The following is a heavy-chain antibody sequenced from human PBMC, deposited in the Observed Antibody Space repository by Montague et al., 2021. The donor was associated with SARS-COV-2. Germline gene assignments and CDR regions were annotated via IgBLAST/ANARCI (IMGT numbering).Heavy chain of an antibody. D-gene: IGHD3-9*01. CDR3: ARMPYDILTGSGYYGMDV. J-gene: IGHJ6*02. CDR1: GFSLSTSGMC. Sequence: PALVKPTQTLTLTCTFSGFSLSTSGMCVRWIRQPPGKALEWLALIDWDDDKYYSTSLKTRLTISKDTSKNQVVLTMTNMDPVDTATYYCARMPYDILTGSGYYGMDVWGQGTAVTVSS. CDR2: IDWDDDK. V-gene: IGHV2-70*01.